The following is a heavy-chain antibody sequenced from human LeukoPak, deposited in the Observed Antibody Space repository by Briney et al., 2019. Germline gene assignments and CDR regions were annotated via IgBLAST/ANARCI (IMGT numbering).Heavy chain of an antibody. CDR3: ATQWRSSNAFDI. CDR1: GFTFSSYE. CDR2: ISSSGSTI. J-gene: IGHJ3*02. Sequence: GGSLRLSCAASGFTFSSYEMNWVRQAPGKGLEWVSYISSSGSTIYYADSVKGRFTISRDNAKNSLYLQMNSLRAEDTAVYYCATQWRSSNAFDIWVQGTMVTVSS. D-gene: IGHD6-19*01. V-gene: IGHV3-48*03.